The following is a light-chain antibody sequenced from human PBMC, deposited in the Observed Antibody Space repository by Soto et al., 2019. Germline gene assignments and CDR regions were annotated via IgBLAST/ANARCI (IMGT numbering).Light chain of an antibody. Sequence: DIQMTQSPSSLSAFVGDRVTITCRASQSISDYLNWYQQKVGKAPKLLIYAASTLQSGVPSRFSVSGSGTDFTLTISSLQPEDFATYYCQQTYTTPQTVGQGTKLEI. V-gene: IGKV1-39*01. CDR2: AAS. J-gene: IGKJ2*01. CDR1: QSISDY. CDR3: QQTYTTPQT.